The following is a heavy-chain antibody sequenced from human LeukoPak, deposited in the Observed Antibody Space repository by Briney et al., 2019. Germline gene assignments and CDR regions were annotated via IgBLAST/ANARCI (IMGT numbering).Heavy chain of an antibody. D-gene: IGHD1-26*01. CDR3: ARVIVGATGYYFDY. V-gene: IGHV1-69*04. CDR1: GGTFSSYA. J-gene: IGHJ4*02. Sequence: SVKVSCKASGGTFSSYAISWVRQAPGQGLEWMGRIIPILGIANYAQKFQGRDTITADKSTSTAYMELSSLRSEDTAVYYCARVIVGATGYYFDYWGQGTLVTVSS. CDR2: IIPILGIA.